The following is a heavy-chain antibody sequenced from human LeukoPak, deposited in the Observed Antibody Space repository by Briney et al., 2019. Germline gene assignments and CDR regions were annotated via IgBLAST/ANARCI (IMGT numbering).Heavy chain of an antibody. Sequence: GRSLRLSCAASGFTFDDYAMHWVRQAPGEGLEWVSGISWNSGSIGYADSVKGRFTISRDNAKNSLYLQMNSLRAEDTALYYCAKDMARSSWNPRSLDYWGQGTLVTVSS. V-gene: IGHV3-9*01. CDR1: GFTFDDYA. CDR2: ISWNSGSI. J-gene: IGHJ4*02. D-gene: IGHD6-13*01. CDR3: AKDMARSSWNPRSLDY.